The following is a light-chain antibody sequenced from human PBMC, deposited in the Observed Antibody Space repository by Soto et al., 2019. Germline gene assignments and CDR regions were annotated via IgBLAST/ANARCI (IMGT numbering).Light chain of an antibody. V-gene: IGLV2-14*01. CDR2: EVT. Sequence: QSALTQPASVSGSPGQSITISCTGTSSDVGTYKFVSWYQQRPGKAPKILIYEVTNRPSGVSNRFSGSKSGNTASLTISGLQADDEADYYCSSYTRTTTLVFGGGTKLTVL. J-gene: IGLJ3*02. CDR3: SSYTRTTTLV. CDR1: SSDVGTYKF.